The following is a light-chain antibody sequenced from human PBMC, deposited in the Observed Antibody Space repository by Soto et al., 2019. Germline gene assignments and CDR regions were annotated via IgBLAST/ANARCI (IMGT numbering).Light chain of an antibody. CDR3: QSYDRSLSGSV. Sequence: QSVLTQPPSMSGAPGQRVTISCTGSSSNIGAGYDVHWYQQLPGTAPKLLIYGNSNRPSGVPDRFSGSKSGTSASLAITGLQAEDEADYYCQSYDRSLSGSVFGGGTQLTVL. J-gene: IGLJ2*01. V-gene: IGLV1-40*01. CDR2: GNS. CDR1: SSNIGAGYD.